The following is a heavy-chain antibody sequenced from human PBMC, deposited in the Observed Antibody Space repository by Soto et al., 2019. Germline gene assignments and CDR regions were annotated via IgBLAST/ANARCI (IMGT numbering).Heavy chain of an antibody. CDR3: ARHRYSYGVYYFDY. Sequence: SETRSLTCIVCGGSISSYYLSWIRQPPGKGLEWIGYIYYSGSTNYNPSLTSRVTISVDTSKNQFSLKLSSVTAADTAVYYCARHRYSYGVYYFDYWGQGTLVTVSS. D-gene: IGHD5-18*01. V-gene: IGHV4-59*08. CDR2: IYYSGST. CDR1: GGSISSYY. J-gene: IGHJ4*02.